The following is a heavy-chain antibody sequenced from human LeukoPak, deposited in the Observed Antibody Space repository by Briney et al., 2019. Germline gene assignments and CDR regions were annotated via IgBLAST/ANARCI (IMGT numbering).Heavy chain of an antibody. CDR1: GGTFSSYA. J-gene: IGHJ2*01. V-gene: IGHV1-69*05. Sequence: GASVKVSCKASGGTFSSYAISWVRRAPGQGLEWMGGIIPIFGTANYAQKFQGRVTITTDESTSTAYMELSSLRSEDTAVYYCARRYYDSSGYTLEYFDLWGRGTLVTVSS. CDR2: IIPIFGTA. CDR3: ARRYYDSSGYTLEYFDL. D-gene: IGHD3-22*01.